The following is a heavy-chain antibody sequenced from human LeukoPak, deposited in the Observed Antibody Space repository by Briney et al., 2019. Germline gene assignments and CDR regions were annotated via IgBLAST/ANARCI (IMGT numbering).Heavy chain of an antibody. CDR2: INDSGHA. CDR3: ASSRDLYHDAFTSYWYFDV. CDR1: GASFRAYY. J-gene: IGHJ2*01. D-gene: IGHD3-3*01. V-gene: IGHV4-34*01. Sequence: ETLSLTCXVYGASFRAYYCSWIRQAPGKGLAWIGEINDSGHARYNASLKSRVTMSVDTSKNQFSLKLKSVTAADTAVYYCASSRDLYHDAFTSYWYFDVWGRGSLVTVSS.